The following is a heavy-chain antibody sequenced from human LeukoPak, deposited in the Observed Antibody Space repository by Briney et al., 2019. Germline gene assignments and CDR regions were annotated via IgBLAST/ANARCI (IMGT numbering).Heavy chain of an antibody. CDR1: GFTFDDYG. Sequence: GGSLRLSCAASGFTFDDYGMSWVRQAPGKGLEWVPGINWNGGSTGYADSVKGRFTISRDNAKNSLYLQMNSLRAEDTALYHCARWAGSGSTANFDYWGQGTLVTVSS. CDR2: INWNGGST. V-gene: IGHV3-20*01. D-gene: IGHD3-10*01. CDR3: ARWAGSGSTANFDY. J-gene: IGHJ4*02.